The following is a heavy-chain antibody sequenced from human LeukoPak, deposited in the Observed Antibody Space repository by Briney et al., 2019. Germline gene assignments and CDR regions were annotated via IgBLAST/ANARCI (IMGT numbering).Heavy chain of an antibody. V-gene: IGHV1-69*01. J-gene: IGHJ6*03. Sequence: GSSVKVSCKASGGTFSSYAISWVRQAPGQGLEWMGGIIPIFGTANYAQKFQGRVTITADESTSTAYMELSSLRSEDTAVYYCARADPLEGFGPVYYLYMDVWGKGTTVTVSS. CDR3: ARADPLEGFGPVYYLYMDV. CDR2: IIPIFGTA. D-gene: IGHD3-3*01. CDR1: GGTFSSYA.